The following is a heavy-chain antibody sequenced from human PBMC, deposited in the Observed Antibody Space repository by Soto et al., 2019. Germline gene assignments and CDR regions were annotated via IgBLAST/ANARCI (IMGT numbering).Heavy chain of an antibody. CDR3: AKDMVVGDSSGYYYSYGMDV. J-gene: IGHJ6*02. CDR1: GFTFDDYA. CDR2: ISWDGGST. Sequence: GGSLRLSCAASGFTFDDYAMHWVRQAPGKGLKWVSLISWDGGSTYYADSVKGRFTISRDNSKNSLYLQMNSLRAEDSALYYCAKDMVVGDSSGYYYSYGMDVWGQGTTVTVSS. D-gene: IGHD3-22*01. V-gene: IGHV3-43D*03.